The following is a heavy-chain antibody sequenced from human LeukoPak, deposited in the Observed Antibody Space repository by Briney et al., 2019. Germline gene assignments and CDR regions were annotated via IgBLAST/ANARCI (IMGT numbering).Heavy chain of an antibody. J-gene: IGHJ4*02. D-gene: IGHD4-11*01. V-gene: IGHV3-53*01. CDR3: AKDGGTVTSYYFDS. Sequence: PGGSLRLSCTVSGFTVSSNSMSWVRQAPGKGLEWVSFIYSDNTHYSDSVKGRFTISRDNSKNTLYLQMNSLRVEDTAVYYCAKDGGTVTSYYFDSWGLGTLVTVSS. CDR2: IYSDNT. CDR1: GFTVSSNS.